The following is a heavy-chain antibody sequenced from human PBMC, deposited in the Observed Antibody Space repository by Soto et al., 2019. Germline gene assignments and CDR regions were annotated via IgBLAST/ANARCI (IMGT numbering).Heavy chain of an antibody. D-gene: IGHD2-2*01. Sequence: ASVKVSCKASGGTFSSYAISWVRQAPGQGLEWMGWVSPYNGDTTYAQKVQGRVTMTTDTSTTTAYLELRSLRSDDTAVYYCAREVGHMDVWGQGTTVTVSS. CDR1: GGTFSSYA. CDR3: AREVGHMDV. J-gene: IGHJ6*02. CDR2: VSPYNGDT. V-gene: IGHV1-18*01.